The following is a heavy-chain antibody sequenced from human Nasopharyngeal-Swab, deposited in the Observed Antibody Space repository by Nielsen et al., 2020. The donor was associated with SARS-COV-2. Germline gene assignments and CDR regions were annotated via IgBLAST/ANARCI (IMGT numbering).Heavy chain of an antibody. CDR3: ARGRFTVHKYYYYYYYGMDL. J-gene: IGHJ6*02. V-gene: IGHV4-34*01. Sequence: SETLSLTCAVYGGSFSGYYWSWIRQPPGKGLEWIGEINHSGSTNYNPSLKSRVTISVDTSKNQFSLKLSSVTAADTAVYYCARGRFTVHKYYYYYYYGMDLWGQGTTVTVSS. CDR1: GGSFSGYY. CDR2: INHSGST. D-gene: IGHD2/OR15-2a*01.